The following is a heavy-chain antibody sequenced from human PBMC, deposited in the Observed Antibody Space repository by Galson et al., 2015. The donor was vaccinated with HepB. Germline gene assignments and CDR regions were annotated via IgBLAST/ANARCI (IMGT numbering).Heavy chain of an antibody. CDR1: GGSFSTNY. Sequence: SETLSLTCTVYGGSFSTNYWTWIRQTPGKGLEWIGEINRSGSTKFNPSLESRVTLSIDTSKNQFSLTLISVTAADTAVYYCARGRNLWFGELLSPPYYYYGMDGWGQGTAVTVSS. J-gene: IGHJ6*02. V-gene: IGHV4-34*01. CDR3: ARGRNLWFGELLSPPYYYYGMDG. D-gene: IGHD3-10*01. CDR2: INRSGST.